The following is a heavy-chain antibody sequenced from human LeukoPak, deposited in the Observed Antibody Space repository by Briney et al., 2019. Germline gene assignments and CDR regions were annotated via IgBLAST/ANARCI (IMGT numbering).Heavy chain of an antibody. CDR3: ARPGYCTNGVCRYFDY. CDR1: GYSFTSYW. CDR2: IYPGDSDT. J-gene: IGHJ4*02. V-gene: IGHV5-51*01. Sequence: GESLKISCKGSGYSFTSYWIGWVGQMPGKGLEWMRIIYPGDSDTRYSPSFQGQVTISADKSISTAYLQWSSLKASDTAMYYCARPGYCTNGVCRYFDYWGQGTLVTVSS. D-gene: IGHD2-8*01.